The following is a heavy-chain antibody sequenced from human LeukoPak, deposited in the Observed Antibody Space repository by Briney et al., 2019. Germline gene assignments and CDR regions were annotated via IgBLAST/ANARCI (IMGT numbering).Heavy chain of an antibody. CDR2: IYYSGST. V-gene: IGHV4-59*01. CDR1: GGSISSYY. J-gene: IGHJ4*02. CDR3: ARGLPYYDYVWGSYALDY. D-gene: IGHD3-16*01. Sequence: SETLSLTCTVSGGSISSYYWSWIRQPPGKGLEWIGYIYYSGSTNYNPSLKSRVTISVDTSKNQFSLKLSSVTAADTAVYYCARGLPYYDYVWGSYALDYWGQGTLVAVSS.